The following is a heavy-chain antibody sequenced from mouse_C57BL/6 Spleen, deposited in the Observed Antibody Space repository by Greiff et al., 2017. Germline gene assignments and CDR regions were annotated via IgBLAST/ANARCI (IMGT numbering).Heavy chain of an antibody. V-gene: IGHV1-69*01. CDR1: GYTFTSYW. J-gene: IGHJ2*01. CDR2: LDPSDSYT. D-gene: IGHD1-1*01. CDR3: ARFVAYYFDY. Sequence: QVQLQQPGAELVMPGASVKLSCKASGYTFTSYWMHWVKQRPGQGLEWIGELDPSDSYTNYNQKFKGKSTLTVDKSSSTAYMQLSSLTSEDSAFYYCARFVAYYFDYWGQGTTLTVSS.